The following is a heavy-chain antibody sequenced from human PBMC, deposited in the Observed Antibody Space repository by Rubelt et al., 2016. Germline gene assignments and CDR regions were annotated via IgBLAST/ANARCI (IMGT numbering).Heavy chain of an antibody. CDR3: AKVMAISLPFDV. V-gene: IGHV3-23*04. Sequence: EVELVDSGGGLVQPGGSVRLSCAASGFTFSDYAMSWVRQAPGKGLEWVSSISGSAGRTYYADSVKGRVTIARDNSKNTLYLEMNRLRAEDAAVYYCAKVMAISLPFDVWGRGTLVTVAS. J-gene: IGHJ2*01. D-gene: IGHD2-21*01. CDR1: GFTFSDYA. CDR2: ISGSAGRT.